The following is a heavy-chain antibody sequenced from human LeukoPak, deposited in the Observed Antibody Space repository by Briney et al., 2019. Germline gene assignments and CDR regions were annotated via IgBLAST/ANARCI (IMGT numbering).Heavy chain of an antibody. CDR3: AREWWGYDVLTGDNWFDP. V-gene: IGHV1-18*01. D-gene: IGHD3-9*01. CDR1: GYPFTTYG. CDR2: ISTYNGDT. Sequence: WASVKVSCKASGYPFTTYGISWVRQAPGQGLGWMGWISTYNGDTNYAQKFQGRVIMTTDTSTSTAYIELRSLRSDDTAAYYCAREWWGYDVLTGDNWFDPWGQGTLVTVSS. J-gene: IGHJ5*02.